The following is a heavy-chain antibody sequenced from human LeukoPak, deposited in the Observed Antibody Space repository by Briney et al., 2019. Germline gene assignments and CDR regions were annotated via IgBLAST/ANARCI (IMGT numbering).Heavy chain of an antibody. J-gene: IGHJ4*02. CDR1: GGSISSSNW. Sequence: NPSQTLSLTCTVSGGSISSSNWWSWVRQPPGKGLEWIGEIYHSGSTNYNPSLKSRVTISVDKSKNQFSLKLSSVTAADTAVYYCARVARHYDYVWGSYRPPFFDYWGQGTLVTVSS. CDR3: ARVARHYDYVWGSYRPPFFDY. CDR2: IYHSGST. D-gene: IGHD3-16*02. V-gene: IGHV4-4*02.